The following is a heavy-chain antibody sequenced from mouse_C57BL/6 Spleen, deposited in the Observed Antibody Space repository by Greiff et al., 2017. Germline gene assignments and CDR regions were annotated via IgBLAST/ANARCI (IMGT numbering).Heavy chain of an antibody. CDR2: IYPGDGDT. J-gene: IGHJ2*01. D-gene: IGHD1-1*01. Sequence: VQLQQSGPELVKPGASVKISCKASGYAFSSSWMNWVKQRPGKGLEWIGRIYPGDGDTNYNGKFKGKATLTADKSSSTAYMQLSSLTSEDSAVYFCASYGSIDYWGQGTTLTVSS. V-gene: IGHV1-82*01. CDR1: GYAFSSSW. CDR3: ASYGSIDY.